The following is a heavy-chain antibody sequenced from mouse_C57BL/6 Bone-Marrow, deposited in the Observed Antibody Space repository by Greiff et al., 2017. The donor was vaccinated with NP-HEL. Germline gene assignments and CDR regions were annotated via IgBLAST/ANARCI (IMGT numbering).Heavy chain of an antibody. CDR1: GFTFSDYY. D-gene: IGHD1-1*01. CDR2: ISNGGGST. V-gene: IGHV5-12*01. CDR3: ARQGYGSSLFFDY. J-gene: IGHJ2*01. Sequence: EVQVVESGGGLVQPGGSLKLSCAASGFTFSDYYMYWVRQTPEKRLEWVAYISNGGGSTYYPDTVKGRFTISRDNAKNTLYLQMSRLKSEDTAMYYCARQGYGSSLFFDYWGQGTTLTVSS.